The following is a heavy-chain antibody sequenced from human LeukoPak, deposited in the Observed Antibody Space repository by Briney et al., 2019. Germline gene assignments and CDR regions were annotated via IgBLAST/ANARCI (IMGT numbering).Heavy chain of an antibody. CDR1: GFTFSSYG. Sequence: GGSLRLSCAASGFTFSSYGMHWVRQAPGKGLEWVAVISYDGSNKYYADSVKGRFTISRDNSKNTLYLQMNSLRAEDTAVYYCARDTYDFWSGYEPYYYGMDVWCQGTTVTVSS. D-gene: IGHD3-3*01. J-gene: IGHJ6*02. V-gene: IGHV3-30*03. CDR3: ARDTYDFWSGYEPYYYGMDV. CDR2: ISYDGSNK.